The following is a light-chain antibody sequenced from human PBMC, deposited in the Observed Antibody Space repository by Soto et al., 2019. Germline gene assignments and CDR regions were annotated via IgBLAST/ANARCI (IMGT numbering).Light chain of an antibody. CDR1: SNDIGGYNY. CDR3: SSYTSSSTLL. Sequence: QSALTQPASVSGSPGQSITFSCTGTSNDIGGYNYVSWYQQHPGKAPKLMIFDVSNRPSGVSYRFSGSKSGNTASLTISGLHAEDEADYYCSSYTSSSTLLFGGGTQLTVL. CDR2: DVS. J-gene: IGLJ2*01. V-gene: IGLV2-14*01.